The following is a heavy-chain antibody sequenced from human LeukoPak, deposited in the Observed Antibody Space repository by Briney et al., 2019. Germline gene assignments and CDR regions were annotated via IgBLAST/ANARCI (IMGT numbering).Heavy chain of an antibody. V-gene: IGHV3-30*01. D-gene: IGHD4-11*01. CDR2: ISYDGSNK. CDR1: GFTFSSYA. CDR3: ARYSNYDNWFDP. Sequence: PGRSLRLSCAASGFTFSSYAMHWVRQAPGKGLEWVAVISYDGSNKYYADSVKGRFTISRDNSKNTLYLQMNSLRAEDTAVYYCARYSNYDNWFDPWGQGTLVTVSS. J-gene: IGHJ5*02.